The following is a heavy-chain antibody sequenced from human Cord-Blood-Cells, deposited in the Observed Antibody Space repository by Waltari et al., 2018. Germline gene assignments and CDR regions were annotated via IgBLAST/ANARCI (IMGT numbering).Heavy chain of an antibody. CDR1: GGSFSGYY. J-gene: IGHJ4*02. V-gene: IGHV4-34*01. Sequence: QVQLQQWGAGLLKPSETLSLTCAVYGGSFSGYYWSWIRQPPGKGLEWIGEINHSGRTNDNPSLKSRVTISVDTSKNQFSLKLSSVTAADTAVYYCARPYSTSGSGSYYYFDYWGQGTLVTVSS. D-gene: IGHD3-10*01. CDR2: INHSGRT. CDR3: ARPYSTSGSGSYYYFDY.